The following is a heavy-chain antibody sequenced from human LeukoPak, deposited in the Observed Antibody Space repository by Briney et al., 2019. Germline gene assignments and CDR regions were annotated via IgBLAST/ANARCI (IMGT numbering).Heavy chain of an antibody. D-gene: IGHD5-24*01. V-gene: IGHV4-59*01. J-gene: IGHJ4*02. CDR1: GDSISSYY. Sequence: SETLSLTCTVSGDSISSYYWNWIRQPPGKGLEWIGYIYYTGSTNYNPSLRSRVIMSVDTSKNQFSLKLSSVTAADTAVYYCARVALNSSPDFWGQGTLVTVSS. CDR3: ARVALNSSPDF. CDR2: IYYTGST.